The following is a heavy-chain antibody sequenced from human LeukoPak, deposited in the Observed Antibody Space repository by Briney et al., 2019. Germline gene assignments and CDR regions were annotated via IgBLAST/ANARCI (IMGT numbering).Heavy chain of an antibody. CDR2: MPFDENVADNEIP. Sequence: SETLSLTCKVSGDSISNSGWSWGWVRQFPGKGLEWIGAMPFDENVADNEIPSYNPSLKRRVIISAEKSKNQLSLKVNSVTAADTASYYCARLTLTGVAGRDWFDAWGQGTLVIVSS. CDR3: ARLTLTGVAGRDWFDA. D-gene: IGHD3-3*01. J-gene: IGHJ5*02. CDR1: GDSISNSGWS. V-gene: IGHV4-39*01.